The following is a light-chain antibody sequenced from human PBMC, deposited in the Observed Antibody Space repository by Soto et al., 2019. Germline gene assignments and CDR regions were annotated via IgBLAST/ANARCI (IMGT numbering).Light chain of an antibody. CDR1: QTLGSN. Sequence: ELVMTQSPATLSVSPGERGTLSCRASQTLGSNVAWYQQKPGQAPRLLIYDASTTASGVPARFSVGGSGTEFTLTISSVQSEDCAVYDCQHYNTWPLSFGGGTKVEI. V-gene: IGKV3-15*01. CDR2: DAS. CDR3: QHYNTWPLS. J-gene: IGKJ4*01.